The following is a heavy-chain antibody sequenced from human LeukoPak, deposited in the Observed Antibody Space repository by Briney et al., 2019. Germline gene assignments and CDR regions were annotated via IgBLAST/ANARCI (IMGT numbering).Heavy chain of an antibody. CDR3: ARGSGSSWFPLGSFDI. CDR1: GSTFSDYY. D-gene: IGHD6-13*01. Sequence: GGSLRLSCAASGSTFSDYYMSWIRQAPGKGLEWVSYISSSGSTIYYADSVKGRFTISRDNSKNTLSLQMNSLRADDTAMYYCARGSGSSWFPLGSFDIWGQGTMVTVSS. V-gene: IGHV3-11*04. CDR2: ISSSGSTI. J-gene: IGHJ3*02.